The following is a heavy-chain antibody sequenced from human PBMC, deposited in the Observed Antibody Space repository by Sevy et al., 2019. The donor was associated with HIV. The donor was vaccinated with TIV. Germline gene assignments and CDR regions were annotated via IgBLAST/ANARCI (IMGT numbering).Heavy chain of an antibody. V-gene: IGHV4-59*01. CDR2: IYYSGST. J-gene: IGHJ6*03. CDR1: GGSISSYY. CDR3: AREIVVVPAAMGALHYYYYMDV. D-gene: IGHD2-2*01. Sequence: SETLSLTCTVSGGSISSYYWSWIRQPPGKGLEWIGYIYYSGSTNYNPSLKSRVTISVDTSKNQFSLKLSSVTAADTAVYHCAREIVVVPAAMGALHYYYYMDVWGKGTTVTVSS.